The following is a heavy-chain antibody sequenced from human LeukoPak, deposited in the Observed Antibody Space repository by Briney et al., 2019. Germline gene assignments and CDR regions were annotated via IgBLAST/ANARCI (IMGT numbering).Heavy chain of an antibody. D-gene: IGHD3-22*01. V-gene: IGHV1-18*01. CDR2: ISPFNGDA. Sequence: ASVKVSCKASGYPFTSYGVNWVRQAPGQGLEWLGYISPFNGDADYAQKHQDRVTMTTDTSTTTVYMELRGLRSDDTAMYYCARGSGTEYDSSGYYLEWGQGTLVTVSS. J-gene: IGHJ4*02. CDR3: ARGSGTEYDSSGYYLE. CDR1: GYPFTSYG.